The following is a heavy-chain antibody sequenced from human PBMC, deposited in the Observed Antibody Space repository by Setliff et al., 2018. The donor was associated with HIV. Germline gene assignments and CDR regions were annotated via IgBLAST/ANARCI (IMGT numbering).Heavy chain of an antibody. J-gene: IGHJ2*01. CDR1: GESLSGGH. Sequence: PSETLSLTCAVSGESLSGGHWSWIRQSPGKGLEWIGEINHRGTTNYNPSLKSRVTILLHTSTNLFSLELNSVIAADTAVYYCARGPPPGIWYSGTFRYWYFDVWGRGTLVTVSS. D-gene: IGHD1-26*01. V-gene: IGHV4-34*01. CDR3: ARGPPPGIWYSGTFRYWYFDV. CDR2: INHRGTT.